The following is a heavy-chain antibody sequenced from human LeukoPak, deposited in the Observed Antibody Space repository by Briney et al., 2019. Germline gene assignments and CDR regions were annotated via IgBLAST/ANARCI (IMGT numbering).Heavy chain of an antibody. D-gene: IGHD3-10*01. CDR3: ARTRYYYNSRSYGAPYYFDY. Sequence: PSETLSLTCTVSGGSINSGSYYWTWIRQPAGKGLEWIGRIYTSGSTNYSPALKSRVTISLDTSKNQFSLKLFSVTAADTAVYYCARTRYYYNSRSYGAPYYFDYWGQGTLVTVSS. CDR1: GGSINSGSYY. CDR2: IYTSGST. V-gene: IGHV4-61*02. J-gene: IGHJ4*02.